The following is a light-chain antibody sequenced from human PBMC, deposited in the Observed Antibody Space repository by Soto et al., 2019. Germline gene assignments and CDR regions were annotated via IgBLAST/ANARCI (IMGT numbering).Light chain of an antibody. CDR1: SSDVGGYNY. J-gene: IGLJ2*01. V-gene: IGLV2-14*01. CDR2: DVS. Sequence: QPASVSGSPGQSITISCTGTSSDVGGYNYVSWYQQHPGKAPKLMIYDVSNRPSGVSSRFSGSKSGNTASLTISGLQPEDEADYYCGSYTSSTTLVFGGGTKLTVL. CDR3: GSYTSSTTLV.